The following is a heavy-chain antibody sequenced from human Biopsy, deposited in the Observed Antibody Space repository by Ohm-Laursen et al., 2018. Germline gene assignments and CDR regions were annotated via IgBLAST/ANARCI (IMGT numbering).Heavy chain of an antibody. D-gene: IGHD2/OR15-2a*01. V-gene: IGHV4-59*01. CDR1: GGSISSDN. Sequence: GTLSLTCTVSGGSISSDNWKKIRQTPGKGLEWIGYIYYSGSTNYNPSLKSRVTISVDTSKNQFSLRLNSVTAADTAVYYCARATNSTGWPYYYFYGMDVWGQGTTVTVSS. CDR2: IYYSGST. CDR3: ARATNSTGWPYYYFYGMDV. J-gene: IGHJ6*02.